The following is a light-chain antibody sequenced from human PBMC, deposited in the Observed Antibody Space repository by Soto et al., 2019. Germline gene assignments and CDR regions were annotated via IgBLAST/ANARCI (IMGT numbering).Light chain of an antibody. CDR1: QSVSSY. CDR2: DAS. Sequence: EIVLTQSPATLSLSPGARATLSCRASQSVSSYLAWYQQKPGQAPRLLSYDASNRATGIPARFSGSGSGTDFPPTISSLEPEEFAVYYCQHRSNWPAGVACGGGTKVEIK. CDR3: QHRSNWPAGVA. J-gene: IGKJ4*01. V-gene: IGKV3-11*01.